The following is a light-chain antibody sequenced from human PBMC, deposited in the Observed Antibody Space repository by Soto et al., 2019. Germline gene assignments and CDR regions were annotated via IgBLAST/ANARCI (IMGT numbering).Light chain of an antibody. CDR2: DAS. CDR1: QSISGW. Sequence: DIQLTQSPSSLSASVGDRVTITCRASQSISGWLAWYQQKPGKAPKLLIYDASSLETGVPSRFSGNGSGTEFTLTISSLQSDDFAIYYCQQYNSYSEAFGQGTKVDIK. J-gene: IGKJ1*01. V-gene: IGKV1-5*01. CDR3: QQYNSYSEA.